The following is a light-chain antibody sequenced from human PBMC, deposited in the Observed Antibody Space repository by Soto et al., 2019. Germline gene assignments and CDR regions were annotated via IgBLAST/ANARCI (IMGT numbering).Light chain of an antibody. Sequence: EIVMTQSPATLSVSPGERATLSCRASQSLSSNLAWYQQKPGQAPRLLIYGASTRATGIPARFSGSGSGTEFTLTISSLQSEDFATYYCQQANSFPFTFGPGTKVDIK. CDR2: GAS. J-gene: IGKJ3*01. CDR3: QQANSFPFT. CDR1: QSLSSN. V-gene: IGKV3-15*01.